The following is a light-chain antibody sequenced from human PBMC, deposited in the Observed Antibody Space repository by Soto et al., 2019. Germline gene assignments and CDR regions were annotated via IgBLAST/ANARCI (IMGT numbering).Light chain of an antibody. CDR2: TAS. CDR3: QHYKFYST. Sequence: DIQMTQSPSTLSASVGDTVTITCLAIQSLAGFLALYQQKPGRAPKLLIYTASVLGSGVPSRFSGSGSETEFTLTISSLQPDDFATDYCQHYKFYSTFGQGTKLDIK. J-gene: IGKJ2*01. V-gene: IGKV1-5*03. CDR1: QSLAGF.